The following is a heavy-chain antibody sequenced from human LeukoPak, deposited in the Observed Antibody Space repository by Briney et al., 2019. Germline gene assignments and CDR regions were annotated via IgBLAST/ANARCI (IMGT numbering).Heavy chain of an antibody. CDR3: ARDESYGKRGGYFDY. Sequence: GGSLRLSCAASGFTFSSYSMNWVRQAPGKGLEWASSISSSSSYIYYADSVKGRFTISRDNSKNTLYLQMNSLRAEDTAVYYCARDESYGKRGGYFDYWGQGTLVTVSS. CDR1: GFTFSSYS. CDR2: ISSSSSYI. D-gene: IGHD5-18*01. V-gene: IGHV3-21*01. J-gene: IGHJ4*02.